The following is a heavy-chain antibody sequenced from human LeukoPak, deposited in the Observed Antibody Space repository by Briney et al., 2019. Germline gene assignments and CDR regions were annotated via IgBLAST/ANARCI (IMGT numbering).Heavy chain of an antibody. D-gene: IGHD3-22*01. Sequence: GRSLRLSCEGSGFTFSINAMHWVRQAPGKGLEWLAVISYDGTKQYFADSVKGRFTISRDNVKNSLYLEMNSLRVEDSAVYYCARDHYFDISGYLDYWGQGTPVTVSS. CDR1: GFTFSINA. CDR3: ARDHYFDISGYLDY. V-gene: IGHV3-30-3*01. J-gene: IGHJ4*02. CDR2: ISYDGTKQ.